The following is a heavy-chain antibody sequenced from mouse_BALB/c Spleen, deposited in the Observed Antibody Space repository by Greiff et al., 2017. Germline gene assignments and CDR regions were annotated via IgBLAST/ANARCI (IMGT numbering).Heavy chain of an antibody. CDR2: IDPENGDT. D-gene: IGHD2-4*01. Sequence: EVMLVESGAELVRPGASVKLSCTASGFNIKDYYMHWVKQRPEQGLEWIGWIDPENGDTEYAPKFQGKATMTADTSSNTAYLQLSSLTSEDTAVYYCNAYYDCEDAMDYWGQGTSVTVSS. CDR3: NAYYDCEDAMDY. J-gene: IGHJ4*01. V-gene: IGHV14-4*02. CDR1: GFNIKDYY.